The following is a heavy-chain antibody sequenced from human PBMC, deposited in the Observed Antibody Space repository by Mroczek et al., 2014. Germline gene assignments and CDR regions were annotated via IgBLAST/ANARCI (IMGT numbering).Heavy chain of an antibody. V-gene: IGHV3-23*01. CDR1: GFTFSSYA. D-gene: IGHD3-3*01. CDR3: AKVDDFWSGYYTVGPYAFDI. J-gene: IGHJ3*02. CDR2: ISGSGGST. Sequence: ESGGGLVQPGGSLRLSCAASGFTFSSYAMSWVRQAPGKGLEWVSAISGSGGSTYYADSVKGPVHHLPETIPRTRCICMNSLRAEDTAVYYCAKVDDFWSGYYTVGPYAFDIWGQGTMVTVSS.